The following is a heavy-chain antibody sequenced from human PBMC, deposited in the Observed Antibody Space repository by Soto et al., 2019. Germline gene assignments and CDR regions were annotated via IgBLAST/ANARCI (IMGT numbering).Heavy chain of an antibody. CDR1: KFTFSNYG. V-gene: IGHV3-30*18. Sequence: QVQLVESGGGVVQPGRSLRLSCAASKFTFSNYGMHWVRQAPGKGLEWVALISNDGSNKYYTDSVKGRFTISRDNSRNTLSLQMNSLRADDTAVYYCAKDGADTGTYYFDYWGQGTLITVSS. CDR3: AKDGADTGTYYFDY. J-gene: IGHJ4*02. CDR2: ISNDGSNK. D-gene: IGHD1-26*01.